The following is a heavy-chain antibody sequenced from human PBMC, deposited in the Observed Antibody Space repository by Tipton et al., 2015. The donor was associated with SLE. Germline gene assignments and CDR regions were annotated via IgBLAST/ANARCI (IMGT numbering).Heavy chain of an antibody. D-gene: IGHD1-20*01. V-gene: IGHV1-18*01. CDR3: ARYNWKDGAYYLDY. J-gene: IGHJ4*02. CDR2: ISPYNGNT. CDR1: GGTFRTNA. Sequence: QLVQSGAEVKKPGSSVKVSCKASGGTFRTNAISWVRQAPGQGLEWMGRISPYNGNTNYAQTLQGRVTMTTDTSTSTAYMELRSLRSDDTAVYYCARYNWKDGAYYLDYLCQITLVTVSS.